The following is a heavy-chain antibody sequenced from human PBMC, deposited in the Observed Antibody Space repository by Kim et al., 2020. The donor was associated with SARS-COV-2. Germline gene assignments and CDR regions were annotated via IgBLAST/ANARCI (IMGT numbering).Heavy chain of an antibody. V-gene: IGHV3-21*01. J-gene: IGHJ5*02. CDR3: ARGHNNPYYHSNTVSDWFDP. CDR1: GFTFSTYS. Sequence: GGSLRLSCAASGFTFSTYSMNWVRQAPGKGLEWVSSVVGGSNYIYYADSVKGRFTISRDNAKNSLYLQLNSLRAEDTAVYYCARGHNNPYYHSNTVSDWFDPWGQGTLVTVSS. CDR2: VVGGSNYI. D-gene: IGHD3-22*01.